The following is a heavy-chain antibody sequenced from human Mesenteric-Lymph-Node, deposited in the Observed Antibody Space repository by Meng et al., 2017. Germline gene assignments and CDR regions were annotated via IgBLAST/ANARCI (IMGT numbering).Heavy chain of an antibody. V-gene: IGHV4-34*01. CDR2: INHSGST. CDR3: ARAAGAAEYFQH. J-gene: IGHJ1*01. Sequence: GPLQQWGAGLLKPSETLSLTCAVYGGSFSGYYWSWIRQPPGKGLEWIGEINHSGSTNYNPSLKSRVTISVDTSKNQFSLKLSSVTAADTAVYYCARAAGAAEYFQHWGQGTLVTVSS. D-gene: IGHD1-26*01. CDR1: GGSFSGYY.